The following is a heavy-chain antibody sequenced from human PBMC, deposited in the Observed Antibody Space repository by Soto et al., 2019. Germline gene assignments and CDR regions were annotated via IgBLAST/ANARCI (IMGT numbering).Heavy chain of an antibody. CDR3: ARRVEMATNGWDY. V-gene: IGHV3-48*02. J-gene: IGHJ4*02. Sequence: GGSLRLSCAASGFTFSSYTMNWVRQAPGKGLEWVSYISSSGSTRYYADSVKGRFTISRDNAKNSLYLQMNSLRDEDTAVYYCARRVEMATNGWDYWGQGTLVTVSS. CDR2: ISSSGSTR. D-gene: IGHD2-21*01. CDR1: GFTFSSYT.